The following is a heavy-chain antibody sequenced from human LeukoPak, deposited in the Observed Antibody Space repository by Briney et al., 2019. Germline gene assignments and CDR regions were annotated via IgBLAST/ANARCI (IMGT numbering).Heavy chain of an antibody. J-gene: IGHJ4*02. CDR3: ARDKYDSSGYYPDY. CDR2: INPNSGGT. D-gene: IGHD3-22*01. V-gene: IGHV1-2*02. CDR1: VYTFTGYY. Sequence: GASVKVSFKASVYTFTGYYMHWVRQAPGQGLEWMGWINPNSGGTNYAQKFQGRVTMTRDTSISTAYMELSRLRSDDTAVYYCARDKYDSSGYYPDYWGQGTLVTVSS.